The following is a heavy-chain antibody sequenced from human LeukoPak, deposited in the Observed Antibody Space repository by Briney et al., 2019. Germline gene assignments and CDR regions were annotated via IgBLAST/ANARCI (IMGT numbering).Heavy chain of an antibody. D-gene: IGHD6-13*01. V-gene: IGHV4-34*01. CDR2: INHSGST. CDR1: GGSFSGYY. Sequence: SETLSLTCALYGGSFSGYYWSWIRQPPGKGLEWIGEINHSGSTNYNPSLKSRVTISVDTSKNQFSLKLSSVTAADTAVYYCARRRGAGYSSSWYNPFDYWGQGTLVTVSS. J-gene: IGHJ4*02. CDR3: ARRRGAGYSSSWYNPFDY.